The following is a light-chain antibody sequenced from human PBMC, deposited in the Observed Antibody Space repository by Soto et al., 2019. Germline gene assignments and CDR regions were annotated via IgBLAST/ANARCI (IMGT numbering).Light chain of an antibody. CDR3: QQYNNWPQT. V-gene: IGKV3-15*01. CDR1: QTINNN. J-gene: IGKJ1*01. Sequence: VVTQTPATLSVSPGEMAALCCMASQTINNNIAWCQLKDGQVPRLLIYGASTRATDIPARFSGSGSGTEFTLTISSLQSEDFAEYHCQQYNNWPQTFCQGTKVDIK. CDR2: GAS.